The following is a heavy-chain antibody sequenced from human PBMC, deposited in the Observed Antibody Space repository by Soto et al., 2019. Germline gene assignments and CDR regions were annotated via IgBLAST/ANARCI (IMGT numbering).Heavy chain of an antibody. V-gene: IGHV3-23*01. Sequence: EVQLLDSGGGLVQPGGSLRLSCAASGFTFSNYAMSWVRQAPGKGLDWVSTISSSGSNTYYADSVKGRFSISRDNSKNTVYLEMKNLRAEDTAVYYCAKERLARGIDYWDQGTLVTASS. J-gene: IGHJ4*02. CDR2: ISSSGSNT. D-gene: IGHD3-10*01. CDR1: GFTFSNYA. CDR3: AKERLARGIDY.